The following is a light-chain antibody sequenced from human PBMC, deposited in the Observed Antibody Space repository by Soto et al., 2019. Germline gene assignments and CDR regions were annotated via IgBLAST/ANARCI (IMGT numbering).Light chain of an antibody. J-gene: IGKJ1*01. V-gene: IGKV1-5*03. CDR1: LSIDRW. CDR3: QQYSKYPWT. CDR2: KAS. Sequence: DIPVTQSPSTLSASVGDRVTITCRASLSIDRWLAWYQQKPGKAPKLLMYKASLLLSGIPSRFSGSGSGTEFTLTISSLQPDDVANYYCQQYSKYPWTFGQGTKVEI.